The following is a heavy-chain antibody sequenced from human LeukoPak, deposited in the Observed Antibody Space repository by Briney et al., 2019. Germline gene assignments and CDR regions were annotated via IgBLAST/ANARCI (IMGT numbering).Heavy chain of an antibody. D-gene: IGHD2-2*01. Sequence: PGRSLRLSCAASGFTFSSYAMHWVRQAPGKGLEWVAVISYDGSNKYYADSVKGRFTISRDNSKNTLYLQMNSLRAEDTAVYYCARVVHLLCFDYWGQGTLVTVSS. V-gene: IGHV3-30-3*01. J-gene: IGHJ4*02. CDR1: GFTFSSYA. CDR2: ISYDGSNK. CDR3: ARVVHLLCFDY.